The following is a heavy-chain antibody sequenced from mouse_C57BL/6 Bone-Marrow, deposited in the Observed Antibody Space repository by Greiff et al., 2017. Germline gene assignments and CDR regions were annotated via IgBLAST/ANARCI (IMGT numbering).Heavy chain of an antibody. J-gene: IGHJ4*01. CDR1: GYTFTDYN. Sequence: EVQLQQSGPELVKPGASVKIPCKASGYTFTDYNMDWVKQRPEQGLEWIGWIDPENGDTEYASKFQGKATITADTSSNTAYLQLSSLTSEDTAVYYCTTHAMDYWGQGTSVTVSS. V-gene: IGHV14-4*01. CDR3: TTHAMDY. CDR2: IDPENGDT.